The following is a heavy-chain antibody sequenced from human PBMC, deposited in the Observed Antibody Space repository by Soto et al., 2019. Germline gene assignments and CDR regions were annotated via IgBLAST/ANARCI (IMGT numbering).Heavy chain of an antibody. CDR3: TTLTISGVVTTY. CDR2: IKSKTDGGTT. J-gene: IGHJ1*01. Sequence: EVQLVESGGGLVKSGGSLRLSCAASGFIFSNAWMSWVRQAPGKGLEWVGRIKSKTDGGTTDYDAPVKGRFTISRDDSKNTLYLQINSLKTDDTAVYYCTTLTISGVVTTYWGQGTLVTVSS. V-gene: IGHV3-15*01. CDR1: GFIFSNAW. D-gene: IGHD3-3*01.